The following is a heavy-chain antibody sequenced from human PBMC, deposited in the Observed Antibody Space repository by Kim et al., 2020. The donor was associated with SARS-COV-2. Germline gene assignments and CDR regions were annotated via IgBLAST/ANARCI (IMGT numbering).Heavy chain of an antibody. J-gene: IGHJ4*02. CDR3: AREGNFDY. CDR2: KGNT. Sequence: KGNTNYAQKLQGRVTMTTDTSTSTAYMELRSLRSDDTAVYYCAREGNFDYWGQGTLVTVSS. V-gene: IGHV1-18*01.